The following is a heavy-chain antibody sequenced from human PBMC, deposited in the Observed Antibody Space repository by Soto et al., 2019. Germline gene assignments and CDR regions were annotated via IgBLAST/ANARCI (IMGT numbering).Heavy chain of an antibody. Sequence: EVQLVESGGGLVQPGGSPRLSCAVSGFTFSSSEMYWVRQAPGKGLEWISYIHPSGQPIFYADSVKGRFTISRDNANNSVFLQMNSLRAEDTAVYYCARRASRWGQGTMVTVSS. V-gene: IGHV3-48*03. CDR3: ARRASR. CDR1: GFTFSSSE. J-gene: IGHJ3*01. D-gene: IGHD1-26*01. CDR2: IHPSGQPI.